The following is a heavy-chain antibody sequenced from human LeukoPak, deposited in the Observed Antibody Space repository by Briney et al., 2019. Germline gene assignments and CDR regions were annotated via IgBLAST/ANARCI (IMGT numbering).Heavy chain of an antibody. Sequence: LPGGSLRLSCEASGLTFDTYSMSWVRQAPGKGLEWVANIKQDGSANYYVDSVKGRFTISRDNAKNSLYLQMNSLRAEDTAVYYCARDTTGLRQGRLWDYWGQGTLVTVSS. D-gene: IGHD5-12*01. CDR3: ARDTTGLRQGRLWDY. CDR2: IKQDGSAN. V-gene: IGHV3-7*01. J-gene: IGHJ4*02. CDR1: GLTFDTYS.